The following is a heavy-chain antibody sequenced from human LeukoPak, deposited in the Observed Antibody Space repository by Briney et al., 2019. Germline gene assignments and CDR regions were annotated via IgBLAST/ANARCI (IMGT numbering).Heavy chain of an antibody. J-gene: IGHJ4*02. D-gene: IGHD6-19*01. CDR2: MNPNSGNT. Sequence: ASVKVSCKASGYTFTSYDINWVRQATGQGLEWMGWMNPNSGNTGYAQKFQGRVTMTRDTSISTAYMELSRLRSDDTAVYYCARHSSGWRYGYWGQGTLVTVSS. CDR1: GYTFTSYD. CDR3: ARHSSGWRYGY. V-gene: IGHV1-8*01.